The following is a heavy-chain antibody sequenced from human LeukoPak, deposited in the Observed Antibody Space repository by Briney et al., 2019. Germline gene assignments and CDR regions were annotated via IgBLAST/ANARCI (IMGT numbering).Heavy chain of an antibody. CDR3: ARARRSGGITMIRGVKDRGWFDP. CDR2: IRYDGSNK. J-gene: IGHJ5*02. CDR1: GFTFSNYG. Sequence: GGSLRLSCAASGFTFSNYGMHWVRQAPGKGLEWVTFIRYDGSNKYYADSVKGRFTISRDNSKNTLYLQMNSLRAEDTAVYYCARARRSGGITMIRGVKDRGWFDPWGQGTLVTVSS. D-gene: IGHD3-10*01. V-gene: IGHV3-30*02.